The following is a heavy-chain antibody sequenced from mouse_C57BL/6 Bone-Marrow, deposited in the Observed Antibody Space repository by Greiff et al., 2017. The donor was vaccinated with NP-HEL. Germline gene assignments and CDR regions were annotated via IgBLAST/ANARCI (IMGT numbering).Heavy chain of an antibody. CDR2: INPSTGGT. V-gene: IGHV1-42*01. D-gene: IGHD2-5*01. J-gene: IGHJ2*01. CDR1: GYSFTGYY. Sequence: VQLQQSGPELVKPGASVKISCKASGYSFTGYYMNWVKQSPEKSLEWIGEINPSTGGTTYIQKFKAKATLTVDKSSSTAYMQLKSLTSEDSAVYYCARDYSNYYFDYWGQGTTLTVSS. CDR3: ARDYSNYYFDY.